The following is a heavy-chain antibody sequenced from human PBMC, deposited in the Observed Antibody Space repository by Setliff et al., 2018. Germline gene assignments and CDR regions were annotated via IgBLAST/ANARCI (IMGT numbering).Heavy chain of an antibody. CDR2: VYYSGYT. Sequence: SETLSLTCNVSGGSVSSTSHYWGWIRQPPGKGMEWIGSVYYSGYTYYNPSLQSRVTISVDMSKNQFSLKLTSVTATDTAVYYCARVDFTMIQGVLGLWGQGTLVTVSS. V-gene: IGHV4-39*07. D-gene: IGHD3-10*01. CDR1: GGSVSSTSHY. CDR3: ARVDFTMIQGVLGL. J-gene: IGHJ1*01.